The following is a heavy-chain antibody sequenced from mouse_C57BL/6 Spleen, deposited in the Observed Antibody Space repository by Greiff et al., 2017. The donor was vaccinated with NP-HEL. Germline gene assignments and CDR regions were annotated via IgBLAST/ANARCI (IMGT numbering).Heavy chain of an antibody. Sequence: QVQLQQSGPELVKPGASVKISCKASGYAFSSSWMNWVKQRPGKGLEWIGRIYPGDGDTNYNGKFKGKATLTADKSSSTAYMQLSSLTSEDSAVYFCARGREDYWGQGTTLTVSS. CDR3: ARGREDY. CDR2: IYPGDGDT. J-gene: IGHJ2*01. CDR1: GYAFSSSW. V-gene: IGHV1-82*01.